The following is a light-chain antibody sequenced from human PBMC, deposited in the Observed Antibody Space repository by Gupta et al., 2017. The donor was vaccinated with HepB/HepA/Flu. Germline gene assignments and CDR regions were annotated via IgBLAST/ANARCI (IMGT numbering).Light chain of an antibody. J-gene: IGKJ1*01. V-gene: IGKV1-39*01. CDR2: GAS. CDR3: QQSHSIPPT. Sequence: DIQMTQSPSSLSASVGDRVTITCRTSQSITNYVNWYQHKPGKAPNVLIYGASNLQSGVPSRFSGSGSGTDFNFTIDSLQPEDFATYYCQQSHSIPPTFGQGTTV. CDR1: QSITNY.